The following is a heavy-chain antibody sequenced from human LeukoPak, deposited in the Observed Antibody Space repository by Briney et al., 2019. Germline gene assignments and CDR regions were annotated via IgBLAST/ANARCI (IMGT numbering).Heavy chain of an antibody. CDR2: IYYSGST. D-gene: IGHD6-19*01. CDR3: ARQYSSGWNYYYYYMDV. CDR1: GGSISSSSYY. Sequence: SETLSLTCTVSGGSISSSSYYWGWIRQPPGKGLEWIGSIYYSGSTYYNPSLKSRVTTSVDTSKNQFSLKLSSVTAADTAVYYCARQYSSGWNYYYYYMDVWGKGTTVTVSS. V-gene: IGHV4-39*07. J-gene: IGHJ6*03.